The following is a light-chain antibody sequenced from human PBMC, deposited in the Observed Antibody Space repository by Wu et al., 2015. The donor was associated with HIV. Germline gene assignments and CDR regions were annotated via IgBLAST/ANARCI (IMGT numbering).Light chain of an antibody. CDR3: QQYGTTPLT. J-gene: IGKJ4*01. CDR2: AAS. CDR1: QSVNSRY. Sequence: EIVLTQSPGTLSVSPGEGVTLSCRASQSVNSRYVAWYQQRAGQAPRLLMYAASSRATAIPDRFTASGSGTDFTLTISRPEPEDFAVYYCQQYGTTPLTFGGGTKVELK. V-gene: IGKV3-20*01.